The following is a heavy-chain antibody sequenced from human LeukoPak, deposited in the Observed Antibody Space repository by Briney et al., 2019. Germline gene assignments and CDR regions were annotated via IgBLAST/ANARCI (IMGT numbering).Heavy chain of an antibody. V-gene: IGHV4-39*07. CDR1: GGSISSSSYY. CDR2: IYYSGST. Sequence: SETLSLTCTVSGGSISSSSYYWGWTRQPPGKGLEWIGSIYYSGSTYYNPSLKSRVTISVDTSKNQFSLKLSSVTAADTAVYYCARDRSYYMDVWGKGTTVTISS. CDR3: ARDRSYYMDV. J-gene: IGHJ6*03.